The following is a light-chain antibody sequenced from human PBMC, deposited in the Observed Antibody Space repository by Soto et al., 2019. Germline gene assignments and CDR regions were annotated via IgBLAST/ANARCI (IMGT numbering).Light chain of an antibody. V-gene: IGKV3-20*01. J-gene: IGKJ4*01. CDR3: QQDGFSPLT. Sequence: EVVLTQSPGTLSLSPGERATLSCTASQSVHSNFLAWYQQTPGQAPRLLIYDASSRAPGIPARFRGSGSGTDFTLTISRLEPEDFVVYYCQQDGFSPLTFGGRTKVDIK. CDR1: QSVHSNF. CDR2: DAS.